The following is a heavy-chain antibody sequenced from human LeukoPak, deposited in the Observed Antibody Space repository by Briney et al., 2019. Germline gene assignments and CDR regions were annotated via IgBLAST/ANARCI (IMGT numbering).Heavy chain of an antibody. Sequence: ASVKVSCKASGGTFSSYAISWARQATGQGLEWMGWMNPNSGNTGYAQKFQGRVTMTRNTSISTAYMELSSLRSEDTAVYYCARPHCSSTDCHPPEWFDPWGQGTLVTVSS. D-gene: IGHD2-2*01. V-gene: IGHV1-8*02. CDR3: ARPHCSSTDCHPPEWFDP. CDR2: MNPNSGNT. J-gene: IGHJ5*02. CDR1: GGTFSSYA.